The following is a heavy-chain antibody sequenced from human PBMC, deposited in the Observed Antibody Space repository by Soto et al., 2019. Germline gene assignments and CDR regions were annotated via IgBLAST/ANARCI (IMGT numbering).Heavy chain of an antibody. D-gene: IGHD1-1*01. CDR3: ARDRLRYNWNDFPYYYYGMDV. CDR1: GFTFSSYA. V-gene: IGHV3-30-3*01. CDR2: ISYDGSNK. J-gene: IGHJ6*02. Sequence: QVQLVESGGGVVQPGRSLRLSCAASGFTFSSYAMHWVRQAPGKGLEWVAVISYDGSNKYYADSVKGRFTISRDKSKNTLYLQMNGLRAEDTAVYYCARDRLRYNWNDFPYYYYGMDVWGQGTTVTVSS.